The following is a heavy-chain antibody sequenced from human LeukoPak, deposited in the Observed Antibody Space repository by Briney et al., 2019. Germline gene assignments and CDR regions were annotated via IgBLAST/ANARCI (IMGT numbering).Heavy chain of an antibody. D-gene: IGHD3-22*01. CDR3: AKRGVVIRVILVGFHKEAYYFDS. CDR1: GFTFSSYW. Sequence: GGSLRLSCAASGFTFSSYWMSWVRQAPGKGLEWVAGISDSGGRTNYADSVKGRFTISRDNPKNTLYLQMNSLRAEDTAVYFCAKRGVVIRVILVGFHKEAYYFDSWGQGALVTVSS. V-gene: IGHV3-23*01. CDR2: ISDSGGRT. J-gene: IGHJ4*02.